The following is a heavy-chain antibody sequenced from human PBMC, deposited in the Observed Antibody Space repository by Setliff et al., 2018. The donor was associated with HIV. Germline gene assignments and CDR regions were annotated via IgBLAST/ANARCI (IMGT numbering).Heavy chain of an antibody. V-gene: IGHV3-48*01. CDR2: ISSSSSTI. CDR3: AKGHYDDWYYFDY. J-gene: IGHJ4*02. CDR1: GFTFSSYS. D-gene: IGHD4-17*01. Sequence: PGGSLRLSCAASGFTFSSYSMNWVRQAPGKGLEWVSYISSSSSTIYYADSVKGRFTISRDNSENTLYLQMNSLRADDTAMYYCAKGHYDDWYYFDYWGPGTLVTVSS.